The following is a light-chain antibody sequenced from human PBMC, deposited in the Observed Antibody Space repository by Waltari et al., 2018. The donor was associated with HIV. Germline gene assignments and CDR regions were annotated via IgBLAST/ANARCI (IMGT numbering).Light chain of an antibody. CDR3: QQYYTYPLT. Sequence: AIRMTQSPSSFSASPGDRVTITCRANQDISNYLAWYQQKPGKVPKLLVYDASALQSGVPSRFSGSGSGTDFTLTISSLQSEDFATYFCQQYYTYPLTFGGGTNVDIK. J-gene: IGKJ4*01. V-gene: IGKV1-8*01. CDR1: QDISNY. CDR2: DAS.